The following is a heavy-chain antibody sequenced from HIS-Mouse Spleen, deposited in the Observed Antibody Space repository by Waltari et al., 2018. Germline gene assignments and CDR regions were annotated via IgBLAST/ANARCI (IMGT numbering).Heavy chain of an antibody. CDR2: INHSGST. D-gene: IGHD6-13*01. CDR3: ARGKGSSSWYYFDY. Sequence: QVQLQQWGAVLLKPSETLSLTCAVYGGSFSGYYWSWIRQPPGKGLEWIGEINHSGSTNYNPSLKSRVTISVDTSKNQFSLKLSSVTAADTAVYYCARGKGSSSWYYFDYWGQGTLVTVSS. CDR1: GGSFSGYY. J-gene: IGHJ4*02. V-gene: IGHV4-34*01.